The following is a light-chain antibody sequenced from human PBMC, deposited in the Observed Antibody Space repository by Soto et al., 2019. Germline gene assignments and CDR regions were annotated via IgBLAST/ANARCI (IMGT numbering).Light chain of an antibody. J-gene: IGKJ5*01. Sequence: EIVMTQSPPTLSVSPGERATLSCSASQSVRSKVAWYQQKPGQAPRLLIYDASTRATGIPARFSGSGSGTEFTLIISSLQSEDFAVYYCQQYNNWPPITFGQGTRLEIK. CDR2: DAS. CDR3: QQYNNWPPIT. CDR1: QSVRSK. V-gene: IGKV3-15*01.